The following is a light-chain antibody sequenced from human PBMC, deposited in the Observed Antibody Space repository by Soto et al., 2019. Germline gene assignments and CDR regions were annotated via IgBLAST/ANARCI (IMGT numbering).Light chain of an antibody. Sequence: YVLTQPRSVSGSLGQSVTISCTGSSSDVGGSKYVSWYQQHPDKAPKLMIYDVGKRPSGVPARFSGSKSGNTASLTISGLQTEDEADYYCCSYAGSSSVFGTGTKVTVL. J-gene: IGLJ1*01. CDR2: DVG. V-gene: IGLV2-11*01. CDR3: CSYAGSSSV. CDR1: SSDVGGSKY.